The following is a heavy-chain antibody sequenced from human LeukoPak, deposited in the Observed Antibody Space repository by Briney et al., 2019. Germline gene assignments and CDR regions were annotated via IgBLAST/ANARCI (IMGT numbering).Heavy chain of an antibody. D-gene: IGHD5-12*01. V-gene: IGHV3-74*01. J-gene: IGHJ4*02. CDR3: ARGYSGHNY. CDR1: GFTFSNYL. CDR2: IKSDGSGT. Sequence: PGGSLRLSCAASGFTFSNYLMHWVRQAPGKGLVWVSRIKSDGSGTSHADSVKGRFTISRDNAKNTLYLQMNGLRADDTAVYYCARGYSGHNYWGQGTLVTVSS.